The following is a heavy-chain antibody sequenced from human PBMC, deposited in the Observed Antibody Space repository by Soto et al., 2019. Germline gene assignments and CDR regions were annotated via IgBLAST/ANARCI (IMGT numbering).Heavy chain of an antibody. CDR1: GFTFSDYY. V-gene: IGHV3-11*06. D-gene: IGHD1-1*01. Sequence: QAQLLQSGGGLVKPGGSLRLSCAASGFTFSDYYMGWIRQAPGKGLEWITYIGRRGNYTNYADSVEGRFTISRDNGKNSVYLQMNSLRVEDTAVYFCARDSDKTGTTGYYGMDVWGQGTTVIVSS. J-gene: IGHJ6*02. CDR2: IGRRGNYT. CDR3: ARDSDKTGTTGYYGMDV.